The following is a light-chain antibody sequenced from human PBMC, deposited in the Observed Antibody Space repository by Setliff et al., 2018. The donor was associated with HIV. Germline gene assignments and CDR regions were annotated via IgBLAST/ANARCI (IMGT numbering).Light chain of an antibody. CDR2: QAA. CDR3: CSNTGSNTFV. J-gene: IGLJ1*01. Sequence: VQTQPASVSGSPGQSITVSCTGTSSDIGRYNLVSWYQQYPGKAPKLMIYQAAKRPSGVSNRFSGSKSGNTASLTISGLQAEDEADYYCCSNTGSNTFVFGSGTKVTVL. V-gene: IGLV2-23*02. CDR1: SSDIGRYNL.